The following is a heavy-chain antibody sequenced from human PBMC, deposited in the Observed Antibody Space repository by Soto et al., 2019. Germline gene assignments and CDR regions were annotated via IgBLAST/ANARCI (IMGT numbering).Heavy chain of an antibody. CDR3: ARTARVPDF. D-gene: IGHD2-2*01. Sequence: SETLSLTCTVSGASITTYYWSWFRQPPGQGLESLGYIYHTGVTNSNPSLRGRLSISIDTAKNQFSLKLSSVTPAVTAIYYCARTARVPDFWGPGILVTVSS. CDR1: GASITTYY. CDR2: IYHTGVT. V-gene: IGHV4-59*01. J-gene: IGHJ4*02.